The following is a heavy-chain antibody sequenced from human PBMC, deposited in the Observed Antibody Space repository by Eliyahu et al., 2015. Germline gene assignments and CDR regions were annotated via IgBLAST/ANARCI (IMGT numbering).Heavy chain of an antibody. Sequence: EDHLVQSGGGVXXPGGSXXLSCXASGFTFSXYWMHWLRQGXGKGLVWVSRINSDGTIRDYADSVKGRFTISRDNAKNTLFLHLNSLRVEDMAVYYCVRSRGEGFDFWGQGTLVTVSS. J-gene: IGHJ4*02. V-gene: IGHV3-74*01. CDR1: GFTFSXYW. CDR3: VRSRGEGFDF. CDR2: INSDGTIR. D-gene: IGHD3-10*01.